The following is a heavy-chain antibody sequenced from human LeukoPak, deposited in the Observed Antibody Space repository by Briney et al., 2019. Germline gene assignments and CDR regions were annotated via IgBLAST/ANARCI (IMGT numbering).Heavy chain of an antibody. V-gene: IGHV3-30*18. CDR3: AKDSEVWFGAYYFDY. J-gene: IGHJ4*02. CDR1: GFTFSSYG. CDR2: ISYDGSNK. Sequence: GGSLRLSCAASGFTFSSYGMHWVRQAPGKGLEWVAVISYDGSNKYYADSVKGRFTISRDNSKNTLYLQMNSLRAEDTAVYYCAKDSEVWFGAYYFDYWGPGTLVTVSS. D-gene: IGHD3-10*01.